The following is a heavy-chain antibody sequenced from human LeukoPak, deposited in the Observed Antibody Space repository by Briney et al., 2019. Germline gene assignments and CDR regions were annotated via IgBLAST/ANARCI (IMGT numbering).Heavy chain of an antibody. V-gene: IGHV3-23*01. CDR2: ISDSGGST. CDR3: AKSLSGGGYYFEY. D-gene: IGHD3-10*01. J-gene: IGHJ4*02. CDR1: GFTFSNYA. Sequence: GGSLRLSCAASGFTFSNYAMTWVRQAPGKGLEWVSGISDSGGSTYYADSVKGRFTISRDNSKNTPYLQMNSLRAEDTAVYYCAKSLSGGGYYFEYWGQGTLVTVSS.